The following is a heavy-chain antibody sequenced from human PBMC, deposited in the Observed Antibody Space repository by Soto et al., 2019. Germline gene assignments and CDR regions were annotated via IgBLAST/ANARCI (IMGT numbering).Heavy chain of an antibody. CDR3: ASSYGTSWYGDY. V-gene: IGHV1-69*01. CDR2: IIPIKGTA. J-gene: IGHJ4*02. CDR1: GGTFNNYA. Sequence: QLVLVQSGTEVKKPGSSVKVSCKASGGTFNNYAVTRVRQAPGQGLEWMGGIIPIKGTANYAQKFQGRVTITADEFTSTAYMELSRLTFEDTAVYYCASSYGTSWYGDYWGQGTLVTVSS. D-gene: IGHD6-13*01.